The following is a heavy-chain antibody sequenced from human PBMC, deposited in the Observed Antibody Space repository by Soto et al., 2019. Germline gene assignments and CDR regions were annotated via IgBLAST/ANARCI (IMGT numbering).Heavy chain of an antibody. Sequence: QVQLQESGPGLVKPSGTLSLTCAVSGGSISSSNWWSWARQPPGKGLEWIGEIYHSGSTNYNPSRKTRVTTSVDKSKNAFSLKLSSVTAAATAVYYCAIVSGSYYSGMDVWAQGTTVTVSS. CDR3: AIVSGSYYSGMDV. J-gene: IGHJ6*02. D-gene: IGHD1-26*01. CDR2: IYHSGST. CDR1: GGSISSSNW. V-gene: IGHV4-4*02.